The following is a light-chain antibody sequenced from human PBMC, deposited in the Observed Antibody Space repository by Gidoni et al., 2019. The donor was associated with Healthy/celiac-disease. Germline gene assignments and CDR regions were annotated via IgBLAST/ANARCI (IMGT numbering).Light chain of an antibody. V-gene: IGLV2-14*01. Sequence: QSALTQPASVSGSTGRSITLSCTGTSSDVGGYNYVSWYQQHPGKTPKLMIYEVSNRPPGVSNRFSGSKSGNTASLTISGLQAEDEADYYCSSYTSSSTLWVFGGGTKLTVL. CDR1: SSDVGGYNY. CDR3: SSYTSSSTLWV. J-gene: IGLJ3*02. CDR2: EVS.